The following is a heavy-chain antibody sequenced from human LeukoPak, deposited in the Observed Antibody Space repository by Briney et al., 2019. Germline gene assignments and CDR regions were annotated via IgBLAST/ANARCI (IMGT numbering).Heavy chain of an antibody. CDR3: ARKTYYYDSGSYSKSYYFDY. Sequence: PGGSLRLSCAASGFTFTDFYMSWIRQAPGKGLEWLSDISRSSTDTNYADSVKGRFTISRDNAKNSLFLQLNSLRAEDTAVYYCARKTYYYDSGSYSKSYYFDYWGQGTLVTVSS. D-gene: IGHD3-10*01. V-gene: IGHV3-11*06. CDR1: GFTFTDFY. CDR2: ISRSSTDT. J-gene: IGHJ4*02.